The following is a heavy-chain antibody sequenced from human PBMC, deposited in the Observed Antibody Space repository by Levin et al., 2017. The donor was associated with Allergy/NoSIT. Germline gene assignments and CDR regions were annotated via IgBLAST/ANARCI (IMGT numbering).Heavy chain of an antibody. D-gene: IGHD2-21*01. CDR1: TFTFSRYW. CDR3: ATGGAYFYDS. Sequence: GESLKISCVASTFTFSRYWMHWVRQAPGKGLVWISLIKNDGITTLYADSVSGRFTISRDNAKNTVYLQMNSLRIEDTAVYYCATGGAYFYDSWGPGPLVTVSS. V-gene: IGHV3-74*01. CDR2: IKNDGITT. J-gene: IGHJ4*02.